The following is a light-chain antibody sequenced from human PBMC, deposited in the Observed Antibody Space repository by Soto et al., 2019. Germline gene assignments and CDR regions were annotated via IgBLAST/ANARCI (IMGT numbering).Light chain of an antibody. Sequence: VLTQSPATLSVSPGERVTLSCRASQSVSSLLAWYQQKPGQAPRLLIYSTSTRATGIPARFSGSGSGTEFTLTISSLQPEDFATYYCQQSYSTPYTFGQGTKLEIK. V-gene: IGKV3-15*01. CDR3: QQSYSTPYT. CDR1: QSVSSL. J-gene: IGKJ2*01. CDR2: STS.